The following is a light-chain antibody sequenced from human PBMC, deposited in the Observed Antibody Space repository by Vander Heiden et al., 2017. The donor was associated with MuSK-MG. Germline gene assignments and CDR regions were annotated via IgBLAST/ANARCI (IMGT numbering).Light chain of an antibody. CDR2: FAS. Sequence: DIQLPQSPSFLSASVGDRVTLTCRASQGISSYLAWYQQMPGKAPKLLIYFASTLQSGVPSRFSGSGSGTEFTLTISSLQPEYFATYYCLQMSTFPLTFGGGTKVEIK. CDR1: QGISSY. CDR3: LQMSTFPLT. V-gene: IGKV1-9*01. J-gene: IGKJ4*01.